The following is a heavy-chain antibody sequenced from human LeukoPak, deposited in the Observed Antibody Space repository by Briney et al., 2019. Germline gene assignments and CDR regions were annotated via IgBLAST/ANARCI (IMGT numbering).Heavy chain of an antibody. CDR1: GYTFTSYY. CDR2: INPSGGST. V-gene: IGHV1-46*01. D-gene: IGHD2-15*01. CDR3: AREGPLGYCGGGSCSALNYYYGMDV. J-gene: IGHJ6*02. Sequence: ASVKVSCKASGYTFTSYYMHWVRQAPGQGLEWMGIINPSGGSTSYAQKFQGRVTMTRDTSTSTVYMELSSLRSEDTAVYYCAREGPLGYCGGGSCSALNYYYGMDVWGQGTTVTVSS.